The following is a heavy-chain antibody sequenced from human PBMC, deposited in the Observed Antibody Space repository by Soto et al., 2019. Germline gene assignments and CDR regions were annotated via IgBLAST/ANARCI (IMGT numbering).Heavy chain of an antibody. CDR1: GGSISNYS. V-gene: IGHV4-59*01. J-gene: IGHJ5*02. CDR3: ARDGKVSGSATHWFGP. Sequence: QVQLQESGPGLVKPSETLSLTCTVSGGSISNYSWSWIRQPPGKGLEWIGCIFYSGSTNYSPSLRSRVTISVDTSNNQFSLELSSVTAADTAVYYCARDGKVSGSATHWFGPWGQGTLVTVSS. CDR2: IFYSGST. D-gene: IGHD1-26*01.